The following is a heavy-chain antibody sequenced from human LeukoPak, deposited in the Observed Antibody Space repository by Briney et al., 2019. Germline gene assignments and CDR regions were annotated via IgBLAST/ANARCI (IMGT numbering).Heavy chain of an antibody. CDR3: ARADYYGSGSYLPYYYYGMDV. J-gene: IGHJ6*02. V-gene: IGHV4-30-4*08. Sequence: KPSETLSLTCTVSGGSISSGGYYWSWIRQPPGKGLEWIGYIYYSGSTYYNPSLKSRVTISVDTSKNQFSLKLSSVTAADTAVYYCARADYYGSGSYLPYYYYGMDVWGQGTTVTVSS. CDR1: GGSISSGGYY. CDR2: IYYSGST. D-gene: IGHD3-10*01.